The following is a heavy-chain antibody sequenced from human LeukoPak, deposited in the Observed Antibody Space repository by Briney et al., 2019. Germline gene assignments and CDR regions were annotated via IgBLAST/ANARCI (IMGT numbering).Heavy chain of an antibody. Sequence: GGSLRLSCVASGFTLSSYEMHWVRQAPGKGLEWVAHISDSGNTIYYADSVKGRFTISRDNSKNTLYLQMNSLRAEDTAVYYCAKVDDSSGYYSGFDYWGQGTLVTVSS. J-gene: IGHJ4*02. CDR1: GFTLSSYE. D-gene: IGHD3-22*01. V-gene: IGHV3-48*03. CDR3: AKVDDSSGYYSGFDY. CDR2: ISDSGNTI.